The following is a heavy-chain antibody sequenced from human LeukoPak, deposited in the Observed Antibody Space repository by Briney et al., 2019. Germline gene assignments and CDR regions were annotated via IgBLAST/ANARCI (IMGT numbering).Heavy chain of an antibody. V-gene: IGHV1-2*02. CDR2: INPNSGGT. CDR1: GCTFTGYY. Sequence: ASVNVSCKASGCTFTGYYMHWVRQAPGQGLEWMGWINPNSGGTNYAQKFQGRVTMSRDTSISTAYMELSRLRSDDTAVYYCARDLGGTDDAFDIWGQGTMVTVSS. CDR3: ARDLGGTDDAFDI. D-gene: IGHD1-26*01. J-gene: IGHJ3*02.